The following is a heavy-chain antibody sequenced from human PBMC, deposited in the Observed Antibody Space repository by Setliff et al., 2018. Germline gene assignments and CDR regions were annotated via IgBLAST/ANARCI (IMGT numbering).Heavy chain of an antibody. V-gene: IGHV3-72*01. CDR3: ARGVGYTYGLDS. J-gene: IGHJ4*02. CDR1: GFSFSDHS. CDR2: TRNKVSSYIT. Sequence: GGSLRLSCATSGFSFSDHSMDWVRQAPGKGLEWVGRTRNKVSSYITEYAASVKGRFTISRDDSKSSMFLQMNSLKTEDTAVYYCARGVGYTYGLDSWGQGTLVTVSS. D-gene: IGHD5-18*01.